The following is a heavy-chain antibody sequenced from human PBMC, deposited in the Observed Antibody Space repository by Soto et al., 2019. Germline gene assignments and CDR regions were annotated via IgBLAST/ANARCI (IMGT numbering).Heavy chain of an antibody. CDR2: ISGSGGST. Sequence: GGSLRLSCAASGFTFSSYAMSWVRQAPGKGLEWVSAISGSGGSTYYADSVKGRFTISRDNSKNTLYLQMNSLRAEDTAVYYCARATYSSGWSWKYYYYSPRMAVSRQGTKVSVS. J-gene: IGHJ6*02. CDR1: GFTFSSYA. V-gene: IGHV3-23*01. CDR3: ARATYSSGWSWKYYYYSPRMAV. D-gene: IGHD6-19*01.